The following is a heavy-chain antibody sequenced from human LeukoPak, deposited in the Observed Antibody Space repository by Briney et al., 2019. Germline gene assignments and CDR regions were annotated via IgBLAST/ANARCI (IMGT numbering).Heavy chain of an antibody. CDR1: GFTFSSYS. Sequence: PGGSLRLSCAASGFTFSSYSTNWVRQAPGKGLEWVSYISSSSSTIYYADSVKGRFTISRDNAKNSLYLQMNSLRAEDTAVYYCAREDIVVVPAAIPHPYYYYMDVWGKGTTVTVSS. CDR3: AREDIVVVPAAIPHPYYYYMDV. J-gene: IGHJ6*03. V-gene: IGHV3-48*01. D-gene: IGHD2-2*01. CDR2: ISSSSSTI.